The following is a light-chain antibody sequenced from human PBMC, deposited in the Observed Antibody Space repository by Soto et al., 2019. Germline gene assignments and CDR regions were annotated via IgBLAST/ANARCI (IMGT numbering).Light chain of an antibody. J-gene: IGKJ1*01. CDR1: QSVSSSY. CDR2: DAS. Sequence: EIVLTQSPGTLSLSPGERATLSCRASQSVSSSYLAWYQQKPGQAPRLLIYDASSRATGLPDKFSGSGSGTDFPLTISRLEPEVFAVYYCQHYGSSPWAFGKGTKV. CDR3: QHYGSSPWA. V-gene: IGKV3-20*01.